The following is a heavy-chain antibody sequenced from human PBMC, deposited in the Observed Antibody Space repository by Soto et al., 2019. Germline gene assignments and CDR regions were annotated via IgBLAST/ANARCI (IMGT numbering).Heavy chain of an antibody. CDR3: AREGVGIAAAGTGI. CDR2: IYYSGST. J-gene: IGHJ4*02. Sequence: QVQLQESGPGLVKPSQTLSLTCTVSGGSISSGGYYWSWIRQHPGKGLEWIGYIYYSGSTYYNPSLKSRVTISVDTSKNQFSLKLSSVTAADTTVYYCAREGVGIAAAGTGIWGQGTLVTVSS. V-gene: IGHV4-31*03. CDR1: GGSISSGGYY. D-gene: IGHD6-13*01.